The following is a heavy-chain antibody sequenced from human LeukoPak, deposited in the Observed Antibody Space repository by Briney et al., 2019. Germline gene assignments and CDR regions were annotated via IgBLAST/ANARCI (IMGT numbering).Heavy chain of an antibody. J-gene: IGHJ4*02. CDR3: ARDSAMVRGRPYYFDY. D-gene: IGHD3-10*01. CDR1: GYTFTSYY. V-gene: IGHV1-46*01. CDR2: INPSGGST. Sequence: ASVKVSCKASGYTFTSYYIHWVRQAPGQGLEWTGIINPSGGSTSYAQKFQGRVTMTRDTSTSTVYMELSSLRSEDTAVYYCARDSAMVRGRPYYFDYWGQGTLVTVSS.